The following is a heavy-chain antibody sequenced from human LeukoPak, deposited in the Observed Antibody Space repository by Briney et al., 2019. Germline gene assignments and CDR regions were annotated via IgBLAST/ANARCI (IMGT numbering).Heavy chain of an antibody. CDR1: GGSFSGYY. CDR3: ARHLDYDFWSGYYS. Sequence: SETLSLTCAVYGGSFSGYYWSWLRQPPGKGLEWVGEINHSGSTNYNPSLKSRVTISVDTSKNQFSLKLSSVTAADTAVYYCARHLDYDFWSGYYSWGQGTLVTVSS. V-gene: IGHV4-34*01. J-gene: IGHJ5*02. D-gene: IGHD3-3*01. CDR2: INHSGST.